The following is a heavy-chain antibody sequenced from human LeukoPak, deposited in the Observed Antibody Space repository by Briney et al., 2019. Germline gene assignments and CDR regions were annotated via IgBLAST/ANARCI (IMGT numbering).Heavy chain of an antibody. CDR3: AKGGGYEAQYYYYYLDV. CDR2: ISYDGSNE. J-gene: IGHJ6*03. CDR1: GFTFSSYV. V-gene: IGHV3-30*04. Sequence: GGSLRLSCAASGFTFSSYVMHWVRQAPGKGLEWVAIISYDGSNEYYADSVKGRFTISRDNSKNTLYLQMKSLRAEDTAVYYCAKGGGYEAQYYYYYLDVWGKGTTVTISS. D-gene: IGHD5-12*01.